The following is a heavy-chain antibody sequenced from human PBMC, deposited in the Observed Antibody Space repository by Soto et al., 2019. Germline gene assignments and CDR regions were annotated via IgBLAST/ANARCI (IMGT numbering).Heavy chain of an antibody. V-gene: IGHV1-69*06. CDR2: IIPIFGTA. Sequence: QVQLVQSGAEVKKPGSSVKVSCKASGGTFSSYAISWVRQAPGQGLEWMGGIIPIFGTANYAQKFQGRVTITADKSTSTAYRELSSLRSEDTAVYDCARDRGYCSSTSCYHCDYWGQGTLVTVSS. CDR3: ARDRGYCSSTSCYHCDY. D-gene: IGHD2-2*01. J-gene: IGHJ4*02. CDR1: GGTFSSYA.